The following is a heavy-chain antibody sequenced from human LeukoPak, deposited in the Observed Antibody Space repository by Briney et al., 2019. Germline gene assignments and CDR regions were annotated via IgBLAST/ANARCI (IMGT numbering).Heavy chain of an antibody. CDR1: GFTFSGYA. Sequence: GGSLRLSCAASGFTFSGYAMHWVRQAPGKGLEWVALTSYDGGNEYYADSVKGRFTISRDNSKNTLYLQMNSLRAEDTAVYYCAREELVGNYYDSSGYSDYWGQGTLVTVSS. V-gene: IGHV3-30*14. CDR2: TSYDGGNE. J-gene: IGHJ4*02. CDR3: AREELVGNYYDSSGYSDY. D-gene: IGHD3-22*01.